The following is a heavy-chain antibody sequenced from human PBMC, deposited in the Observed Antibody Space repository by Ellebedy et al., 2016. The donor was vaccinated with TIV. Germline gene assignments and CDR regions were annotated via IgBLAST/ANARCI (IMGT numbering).Heavy chain of an antibody. V-gene: IGHV3-48*01. Sequence: GESLKISCAASGFTFSRYSMNWVRQAPGKGLEWVSYISSSSSTIYYAGSVKGRFTISRDKAKNSLYLQMNSLRAEDTAVYYCAAAAGAGDDAFDIWGQGTMVTVSS. D-gene: IGHD6-13*01. CDR2: ISSSSSTI. CDR3: AAAAGAGDDAFDI. J-gene: IGHJ3*02. CDR1: GFTFSRYS.